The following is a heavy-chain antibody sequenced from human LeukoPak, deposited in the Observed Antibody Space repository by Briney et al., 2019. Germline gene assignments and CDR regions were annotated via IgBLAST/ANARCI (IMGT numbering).Heavy chain of an antibody. J-gene: IGHJ4*02. CDR2: IGGGGTE. CDR3: ARARGALDY. V-gene: IGHV3-23*01. Sequence: GGSLRLSCAASGFTITTYAVNWVRQAPGKGLEWVSGIGGGGTEYYADSVKGRFIISSDNSQNLVHLQMNSLTVEDTAVYYCARARGALDYWGQGTLVTVSS. D-gene: IGHD1-26*01. CDR1: GFTITTYA.